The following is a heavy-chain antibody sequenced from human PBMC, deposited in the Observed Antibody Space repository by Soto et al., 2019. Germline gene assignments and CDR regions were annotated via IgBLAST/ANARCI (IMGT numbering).Heavy chain of an antibody. V-gene: IGHV4-4*02. CDR3: ARRGSGIVYGLDV. Sequence: QVQLQESGPGLVKPSGTLSLTCAVSGGSISSDNWWNWVRQFPGKGLEWIGEIHHRGSTSYNPSLKSRVIISVDKSKNQFSLKVRSVTAADTAVYYCARRGSGIVYGLDVWGQGTTVTVSS. CDR2: IHHRGST. D-gene: IGHD3-10*01. J-gene: IGHJ6*02. CDR1: GGSISSDNW.